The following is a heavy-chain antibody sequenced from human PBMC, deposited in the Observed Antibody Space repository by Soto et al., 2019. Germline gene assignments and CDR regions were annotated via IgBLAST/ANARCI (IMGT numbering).Heavy chain of an antibody. V-gene: IGHV1-69*13. J-gene: IGHJ6*02. D-gene: IGHD6-13*01. CDR3: ATGQGIAAAGSPEDYYGMDV. CDR1: GYTFTSYG. CDR2: IIPIFGTA. Sequence: SVKVSCKASGYTFTSYGISWVRQAPGQGLEWMGWIIPIFGTANYAQKFQGRVTITADESTSTAYMELSSLRSEDTAAYYCATGQGIAAAGSPEDYYGMDVWGQGTTVTVSS.